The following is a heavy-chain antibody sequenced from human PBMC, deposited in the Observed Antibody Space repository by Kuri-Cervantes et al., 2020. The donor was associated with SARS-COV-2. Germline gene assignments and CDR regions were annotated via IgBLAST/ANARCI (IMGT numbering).Heavy chain of an antibody. J-gene: IGHJ4*02. CDR3: AKDRVGVQDF. Sequence: GESLKISCAASGFTFSSYAMHWVRQAPGKGLEWVAVISHDGKNKKCIASGKGRFTISRDNSQNTLYLHMKSLRSEDTAVYYCAKDRVGVQDFWGQGTLVTVSS. CDR2: ISHDGKNK. V-gene: IGHV3-30*04. D-gene: IGHD2-21*01. CDR1: GFTFSSYA.